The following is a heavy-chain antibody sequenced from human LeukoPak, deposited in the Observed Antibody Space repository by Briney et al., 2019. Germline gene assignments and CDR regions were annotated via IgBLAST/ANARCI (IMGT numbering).Heavy chain of an antibody. CDR2: IFDAGNT. CDR3: ARDQVGYGLDY. V-gene: IGHV4-59*11. CDR1: GGPITNQY. Sequence: PSETLSLTCIVSGGPITNQYWSWVRQPPRQGLEWIGYIFDAGNTNYTPSLKSRVAISLDTSKNQFSLKLRSVTAADTAVYYCARDQVGYGLDYWGQGTLVTVSS. D-gene: IGHD5-18*01. J-gene: IGHJ4*02.